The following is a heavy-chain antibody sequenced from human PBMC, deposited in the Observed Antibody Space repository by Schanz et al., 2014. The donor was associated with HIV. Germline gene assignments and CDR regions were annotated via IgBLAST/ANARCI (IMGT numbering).Heavy chain of an antibody. D-gene: IGHD3-10*01. J-gene: IGHJ4*02. CDR3: AREDMDRGGLY. V-gene: IGHV1-46*01. Sequence: QVQLVQSGAEVKKPGASVKLSCKTSGYTFTNNFIHWVRQAPGQGLEWVGVINPKIGTVTYGHRVQGRVTMTRDTSTSTVYMDLSSLISEDTAIYFCAREDMDRGGLYWGQGTLVTVSS. CDR1: GYTFTNNF. CDR2: INPKIGTV.